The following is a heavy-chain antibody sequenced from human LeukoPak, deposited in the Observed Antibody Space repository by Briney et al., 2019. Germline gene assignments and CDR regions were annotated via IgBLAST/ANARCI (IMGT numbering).Heavy chain of an antibody. CDR3: ARARSSYGYGDAFDI. CDR1: GFTFSSYS. D-gene: IGHD5-18*01. V-gene: IGHV3-21*01. Sequence: GGSLRLSCAASGFTFSSYSMNWVRQAPGKGLEWVASISSSSSYIYYADSVKGRFTISRDNAKNTLYLQMNSLRAEDTAVYYCARARSSYGYGDAFDIWGQGTMVTVSS. J-gene: IGHJ3*02. CDR2: ISSSSSYI.